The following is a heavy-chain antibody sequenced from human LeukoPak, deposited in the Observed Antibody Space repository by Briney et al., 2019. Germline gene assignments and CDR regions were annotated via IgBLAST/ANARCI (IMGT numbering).Heavy chain of an antibody. V-gene: IGHV3-7*03. J-gene: IGHJ4*02. CDR3: AKTPVAGEYYFDY. Sequence: GGSLRLSCAASGFTFSSYWMSWVRQAPGKGLEWVANIKQDGSEKYYVDSVKGRFTISRDNAKNSLYLQMNSLRAEDTAVYYCAKTPVAGEYYFDYWGQGTLVTVSS. CDR1: GFTFSSYW. D-gene: IGHD6-19*01. CDR2: IKQDGSEK.